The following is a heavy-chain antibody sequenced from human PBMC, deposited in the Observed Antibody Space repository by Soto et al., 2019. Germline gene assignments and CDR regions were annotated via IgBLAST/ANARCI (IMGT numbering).Heavy chain of an antibody. J-gene: IGHJ6*03. V-gene: IGHV4-59*11. Sequence: QVQLQESGPGLVNPSETLSLTCIVSGGSLSYRYWSWIRQPPEKELEWIAYIYYSGSTNYSPSLRNRLTVSVDTAKNQFSLKLTSVTAADTATYYCARTIDYGYMDVWGKGTTVTVSS. CDR3: ARTIDYGYMDV. CDR1: GGSLSYRY. D-gene: IGHD3-16*01. CDR2: IYYSGST.